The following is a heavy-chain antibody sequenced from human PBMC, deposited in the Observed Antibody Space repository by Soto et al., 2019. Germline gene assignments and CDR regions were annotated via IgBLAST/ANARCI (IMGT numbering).Heavy chain of an antibody. CDR1: GGSISSSNW. CDR3: ARVVVAAKQTFYYYYYGMDV. D-gene: IGHD2-15*01. Sequence: SETLSLTCAVSGGSISSSNWWSWVRQPPGKGLEWIGEIYHSGSTNYNPSLKSRVTISVDTSKNQFSLKLSSVTAADTAVFYCARVVVAAKQTFYYYYYGMDVWGQGTTVTVSS. V-gene: IGHV4-4*02. CDR2: IYHSGST. J-gene: IGHJ6*02.